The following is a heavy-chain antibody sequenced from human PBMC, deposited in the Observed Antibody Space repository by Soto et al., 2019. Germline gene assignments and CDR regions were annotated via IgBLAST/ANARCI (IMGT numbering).Heavy chain of an antibody. V-gene: IGHV3-23*01. D-gene: IGHD1-26*01. J-gene: IGHJ4*02. CDR3: AKDLEWEPRGTLAY. CDR1: GFTFSSYA. Sequence: EVQLLESGGGLESPGGSLRLSCAASGFTFSSYAMSWVRQGPGKGLEWVSAIGDRGGSTYYADSVKGRFTISRDNSKNMLYLQMTSLRAEDTAVYCCAKDLEWEPRGTLAYWGQGTLVTVSS. CDR2: IGDRGGST.